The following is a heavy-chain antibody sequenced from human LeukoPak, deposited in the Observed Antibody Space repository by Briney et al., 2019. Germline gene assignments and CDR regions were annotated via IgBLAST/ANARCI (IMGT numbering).Heavy chain of an antibody. J-gene: IGHJ4*02. V-gene: IGHV3-48*03. D-gene: IGHD3-10*01. CDR3: ARVWFGEITTEYYFDY. CDR1: GFTFSSYE. Sequence: PGGSLRLSCTASGFTFSSYEMNWVRQAPGKGLEWVSYISSSGSTIYYADSVKGRFTISRDNARNSLYLQMNSLRAEDTAVYYCARVWFGEITTEYYFDYWGQGTLVTVSS. CDR2: ISSSGSTI.